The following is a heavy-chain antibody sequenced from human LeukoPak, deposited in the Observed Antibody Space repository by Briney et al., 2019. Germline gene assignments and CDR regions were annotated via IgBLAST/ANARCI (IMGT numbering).Heavy chain of an antibody. CDR3: LRGELTPGVGY. CDR2: INQGGSVK. V-gene: IGHV3-7*01. D-gene: IGHD3-10*01. J-gene: IGHJ4*02. Sequence: GGSLRLSCAASGFTFRSYWMRWVRQAPGKGLEWVANINQGGSVKYYVDSVKGRFTISRDDAKNSLYVQMNSLRADDTGIFYCLRGELTPGVGYWGQGTLVTVSS. CDR1: GFTFRSYW.